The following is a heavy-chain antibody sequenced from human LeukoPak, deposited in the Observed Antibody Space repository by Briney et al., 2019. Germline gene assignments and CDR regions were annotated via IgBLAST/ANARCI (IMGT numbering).Heavy chain of an antibody. CDR2: IHYSGSP. CDR1: GGSISSYD. D-gene: IGHD3-10*01. J-gene: IGHJ4*02. CDR3: AREAVHYGSGSLDY. Sequence: SETLSLTCTVSGGSISSYDWIWIRQPAGKGLEWIGRIHYSGSPNYRHSLKRRVAPPLDPSKNHFSLELTSVPAAETVVYYCAREAVHYGSGSLDYWGQGTLVTVSS. V-gene: IGHV4-4*07.